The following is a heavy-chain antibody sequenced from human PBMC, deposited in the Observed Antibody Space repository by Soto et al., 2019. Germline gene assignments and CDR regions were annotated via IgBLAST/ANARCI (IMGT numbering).Heavy chain of an antibody. CDR3: ARRIIVVVPAAIQAGAFDI. V-gene: IGHV5-51*01. D-gene: IGHD2-2*01. J-gene: IGHJ3*02. Sequence: GESLKISCKGSGYSFTSYWIGWVRQMPGKGLEWMGIIYPGDSDTRYSPSFQGQVTISADKSISTAYLQWSSLKASDTAMYYCARRIIVVVPAAIQAGAFDIWVQGTMVTVSS. CDR2: IYPGDSDT. CDR1: GYSFTSYW.